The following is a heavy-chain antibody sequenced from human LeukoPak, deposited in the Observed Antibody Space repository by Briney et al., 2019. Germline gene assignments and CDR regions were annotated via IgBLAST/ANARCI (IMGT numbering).Heavy chain of an antibody. D-gene: IGHD3-3*01. CDR1: GFTFSSYS. CDR3: ARDRGYDFWSGYSWFDP. CDR2: ISSSSSYI. J-gene: IGHJ5*02. Sequence: PGGSLRLSCAASGFTFSSYSMNWVRQAPGKGLEWVSSISSSSSYIYYADSAKGRFTISRDNAKNSLYLQMNSLRAEDTAVYYCARDRGYDFWSGYSWFDPWGQGTLVTVSS. V-gene: IGHV3-21*01.